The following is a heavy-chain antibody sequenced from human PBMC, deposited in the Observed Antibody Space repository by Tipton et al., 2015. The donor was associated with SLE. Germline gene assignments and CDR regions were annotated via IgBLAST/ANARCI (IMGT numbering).Heavy chain of an antibody. J-gene: IGHJ6*02. V-gene: IGHV4-30-2*01. Sequence: TLSLTCAVSGGSISSGGYSWSWIRQPPGKGLEWIGYIYHSGSTYYNPSLKSRVTISVDRSKNQFSLKLSSVTAADTAVYYCARCGGGYGMDVWGQGTTVTVSS. D-gene: IGHD2-21*01. CDR3: ARCGGGYGMDV. CDR1: GGSISSGGYS. CDR2: IYHSGST.